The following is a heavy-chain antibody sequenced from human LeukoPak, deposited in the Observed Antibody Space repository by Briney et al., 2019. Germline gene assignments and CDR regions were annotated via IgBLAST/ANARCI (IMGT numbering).Heavy chain of an antibody. Sequence: SETLSLTCTVSGGSISSYYWSWIRQPPGKGLEWIGYIYYSGSTNYNPSLKSRVTISVDTSKNQFSLKLSSVTAADTAVYYCARDQLYVDTAMVTSTHYYYGMDVWGQGTTVTVSS. J-gene: IGHJ6*02. CDR3: ARDQLYVDTAMVTSTHYYYGMDV. CDR1: GGSISSYY. CDR2: IYYSGST. D-gene: IGHD5-18*01. V-gene: IGHV4-59*12.